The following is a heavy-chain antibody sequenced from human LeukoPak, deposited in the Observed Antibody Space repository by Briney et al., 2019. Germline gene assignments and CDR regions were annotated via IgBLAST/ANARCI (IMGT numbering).Heavy chain of an antibody. D-gene: IGHD1-26*01. J-gene: IGHJ5*02. CDR1: GYTFTSYY. CDR3: ARDNSVGDYAWWFDP. V-gene: IGHV1-46*01. Sequence: ASVKVSCKASGYTFTSYYMHWVRQAPGQGLEWMGLINPSGGTTRYAQKFQGRVTMTRDLSTSTDYMELGSLRSDDTAVYFCARDNSVGDYAWWFDPWGQGTLVTVSS. CDR2: INPSGGTT.